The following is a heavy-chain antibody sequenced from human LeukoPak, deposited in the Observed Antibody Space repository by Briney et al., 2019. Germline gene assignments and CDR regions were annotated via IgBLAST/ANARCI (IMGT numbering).Heavy chain of an antibody. CDR2: IKPNSGGT. CDR1: GYSFADYY. D-gene: IGHD5-18*01. V-gene: IGHV1-2*02. Sequence: GASVKVSCKASGYSFADYYMHWVRQAPGQGLEWMGWIKPNSGGTRSAQKFQGRVTMTRDTSISTAYMELSRLRSDDTAVYYRVRGTREGYTYGRYYFDSWGQGTQVTVSS. CDR3: VRGTREGYTYGRYYFDS. J-gene: IGHJ4*02.